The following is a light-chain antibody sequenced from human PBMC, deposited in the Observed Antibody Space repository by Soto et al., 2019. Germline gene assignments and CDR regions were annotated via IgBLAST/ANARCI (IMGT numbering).Light chain of an antibody. CDR2: SNN. CDR1: NSNIGSNT. J-gene: IGLJ1*01. V-gene: IGLV1-44*01. CDR3: AAWDDRLNGCV. Sequence: QSVLTQPPSASGTPGQRVTISCSGSNSNIGSNTVNWYQQLPGTAPKLLIFSNNQRPSGVPDRFSASKSGTSASLAISGRQAEDEADYYCAAWDDRLNGCVFGTGTKLTVL.